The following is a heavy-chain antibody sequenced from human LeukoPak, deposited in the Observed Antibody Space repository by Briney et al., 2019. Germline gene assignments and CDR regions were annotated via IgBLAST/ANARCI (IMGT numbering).Heavy chain of an antibody. CDR3: VRDMYLAHFDY. CDR1: GFTFTMFS. D-gene: IGHD2-8*01. Sequence: GGSLRLSCAASGFTFTMFSMNWLRQAPGKGPEWIAFIRGRSDTTYYADSVQGRFTISRDNAEDSVYLQMDSLRVEDTAVYYCVRDMYLAHFDYWGLGTLVTVSS. V-gene: IGHV3-48*01. CDR2: IRGRSDTT. J-gene: IGHJ4*02.